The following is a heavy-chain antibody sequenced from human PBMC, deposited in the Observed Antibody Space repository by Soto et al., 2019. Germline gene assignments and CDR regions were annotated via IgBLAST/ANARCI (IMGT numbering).Heavy chain of an antibody. D-gene: IGHD2-2*01. Sequence: LRLSCAASGFTFSTSAMSWVRQAPGKGLEWVSTISGSGGDTYYADSVKGRFTLSRHNSKNTLYLQVDSLRAEDTAVYYCAKVPERYCSSTSCLYYWGQGTLVTAPQ. V-gene: IGHV3-23*01. CDR2: ISGSGGDT. CDR1: GFTFSTSA. J-gene: IGHJ4*02. CDR3: AKVPERYCSSTSCLYY.